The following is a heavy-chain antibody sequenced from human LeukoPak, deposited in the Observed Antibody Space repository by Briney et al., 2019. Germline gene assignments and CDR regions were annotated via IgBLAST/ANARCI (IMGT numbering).Heavy chain of an antibody. Sequence: ASVKVSCKASGYTFTVYYMHWVRQAPGQGLEWMGWINPNSGGTNYAQKFQGRVTLTRDASISTAYMELSRLRSDDTAVYYCAKSNAGYCSGGNCLNYYYYVMDVWGQGTTVTVSS. J-gene: IGHJ6*02. CDR3: AKSNAGYCSGGNCLNYYYYVMDV. D-gene: IGHD2-15*01. V-gene: IGHV1-2*02. CDR1: GYTFTVYY. CDR2: INPNSGGT.